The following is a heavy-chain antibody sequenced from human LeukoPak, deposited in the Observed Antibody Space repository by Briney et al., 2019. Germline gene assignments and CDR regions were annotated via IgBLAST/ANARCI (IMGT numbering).Heavy chain of an antibody. J-gene: IGHJ4*02. CDR1: GDPHSRNY. Sequence: PSVPLTLPCIVSGDPHSRNYWLWPPDSTGKGLVDLGRFYGRGSTDYSPAVKIRVTKTVDTSKNQFSLKLTAVTAADTAIYYCARDGAATFSDYWGQGTLVTVSS. V-gene: IGHV4-4*07. CDR2: FYGRGST. D-gene: IGHD1-26*01. CDR3: ARDGAATFSDY.